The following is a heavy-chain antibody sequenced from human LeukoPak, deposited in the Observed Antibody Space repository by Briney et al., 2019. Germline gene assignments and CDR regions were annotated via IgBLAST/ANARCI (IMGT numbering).Heavy chain of an antibody. J-gene: IGHJ3*02. CDR2: ISGSGGST. CDR1: GFTFSSYA. CDR3: AKKMDDAFDI. V-gene: IGHV3-23*01. Sequence: GGSLRLSCAASGFTFSSYAMSWVRQAPGKGLEWVSAISGSGGSTYYADSVKGRFTISRDNAKNSLYLQMNNLRAEDTAVYYCAKKMDDAFDIWGQGTMVTVSS. D-gene: IGHD5-24*01.